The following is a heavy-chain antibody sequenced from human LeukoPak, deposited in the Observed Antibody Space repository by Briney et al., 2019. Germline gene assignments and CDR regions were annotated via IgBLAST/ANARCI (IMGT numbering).Heavy chain of an antibody. CDR2: INDSGST. D-gene: IGHD2-2*01. J-gene: IGHJ4*02. CDR3: ARAYCSSTSCYSVLYFDY. Sequence: SETLSLTCAVYGGSFSGYYWSWIRQPPGKGLEWIGEINDSGSTNYNPSLKSRVTISVDTSKNQFSLKLSSVTAADTAVYYCARAYCSSTSCYSVLYFDYWGQGTLVTVSS. CDR1: GGSFSGYY. V-gene: IGHV4-34*01.